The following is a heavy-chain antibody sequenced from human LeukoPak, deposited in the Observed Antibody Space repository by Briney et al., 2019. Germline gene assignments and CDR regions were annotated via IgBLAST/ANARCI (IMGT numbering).Heavy chain of an antibody. V-gene: IGHV1-2*02. Sequence: ASVKVSCKASGYTFTGYYMHWVRQAPGQGLEWMGWINPNSGGTNYAQKFQGRVTMTRDTSISTAYMELSRLRSDDTAVYYRARNNWNYEYFDYWGQGTLVTVSS. CDR3: ARNNWNYEYFDY. D-gene: IGHD1-7*01. J-gene: IGHJ4*02. CDR2: INPNSGGT. CDR1: GYTFTGYY.